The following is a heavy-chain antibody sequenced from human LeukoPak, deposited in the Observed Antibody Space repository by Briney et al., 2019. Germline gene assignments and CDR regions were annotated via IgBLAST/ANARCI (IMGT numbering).Heavy chain of an antibody. Sequence: SETLSLTCTVSGGSISSGGYYWSWIRQHPGKGLEWIGYLYYSGSTYYNPSLKSRVTISVDTSKNQFSLKLSSVTAADTAVYYCASGYSYGQPFDYWGQGTLVTVSS. CDR2: LYYSGST. CDR3: ASGYSYGQPFDY. D-gene: IGHD5-18*01. J-gene: IGHJ4*02. V-gene: IGHV4-31*03. CDR1: GGSISSGGYY.